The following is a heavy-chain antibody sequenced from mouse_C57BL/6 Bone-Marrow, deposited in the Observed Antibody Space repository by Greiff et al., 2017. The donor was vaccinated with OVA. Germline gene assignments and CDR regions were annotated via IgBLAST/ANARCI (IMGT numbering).Heavy chain of an antibody. CDR3: ARKDYYYGSSYDRYFDV. J-gene: IGHJ1*03. V-gene: IGHV1-18*01. CDR1: GYTFTDYN. CDR2: INPNNGGT. Sequence: EVQLQQSGPELVKPGASVKIPCKASGYTFTDYNMDWVKQSHGKSLEWIGDINPNNGGTIYNQKFKGKATLTVDKSSSTAYMELRSLTSEDTAVYYCARKDYYYGSSYDRYFDVWGTGTTVTVSS. D-gene: IGHD1-1*01.